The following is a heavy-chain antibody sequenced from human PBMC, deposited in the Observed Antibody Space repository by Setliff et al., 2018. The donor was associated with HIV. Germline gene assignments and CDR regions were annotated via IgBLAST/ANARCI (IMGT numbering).Heavy chain of an antibody. CDR1: GFTFRNYQ. V-gene: IGHV3-21*01. J-gene: IGHJ4*02. D-gene: IGHD1-26*01. CDR2: ITIGRGDV. Sequence: PGGSLRLSCAASGFTFRNYQMNWVRQAPGKGLEWVSSITIGRGDVFYADSVQGRFTIFRDNDKNSLYLQMNSLRAEDTAIYYCARDFRDYVGKFDYWGQGTLVTVSS. CDR3: ARDFRDYVGKFDY.